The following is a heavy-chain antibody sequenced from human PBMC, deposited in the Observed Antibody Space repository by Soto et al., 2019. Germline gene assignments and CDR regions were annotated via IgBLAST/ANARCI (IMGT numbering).Heavy chain of an antibody. CDR3: ARGGPNWDYYFYGMDV. CDR1: GFSFSDYY. V-gene: IGHV3-13*01. D-gene: IGHD3-16*01. Sequence: GGSLRLSCAASGFSFSDYYMSWIRQAPGKGLEWVSTFGSAGDIYYSDSVKGRFTISRDNARNSLYLQMNSLRAADTAVYYCARGGPNWDYYFYGMDVWGQGTTVTVSS. J-gene: IGHJ6*02. CDR2: FGSAGDI.